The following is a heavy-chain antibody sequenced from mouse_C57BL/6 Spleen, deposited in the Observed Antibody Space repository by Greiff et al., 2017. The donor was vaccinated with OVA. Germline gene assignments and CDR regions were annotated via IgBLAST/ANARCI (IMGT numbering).Heavy chain of an antibody. CDR1: GYTFTSYW. CDR2: LYPGSGST. Sequence: QVQLQQPGAELVKPGASVKMSCKASGYTFTSYWITWVKQRPGQGLEWIGDLYPGSGSTNYNEKFKSKATLTVDTSSSTAYLQLSSLTSEDSAVYYCDRERYSNKLCFDVWGTGTTVTVSS. CDR3: DRERYSNKLCFDV. V-gene: IGHV1-55*01. J-gene: IGHJ1*03. D-gene: IGHD2-5*01.